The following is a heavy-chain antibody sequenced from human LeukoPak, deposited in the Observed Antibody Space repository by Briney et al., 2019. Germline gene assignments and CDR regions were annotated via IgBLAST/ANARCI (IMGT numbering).Heavy chain of an antibody. J-gene: IGHJ6*02. CDR3: YVVVVISYYYYGMDV. D-gene: IGHD3-22*01. V-gene: IGHV3-49*04. CDR1: GFTFGDYA. CDR2: IRSKAYGGTT. Sequence: GGSLRLSCTASGFTFGDYAMSWVRQAPGKGLEWVGFIRSKAYGGTTEYAASVKGRFAISSDDSKSIAYLQMNSLKTEDTAVYYCYVVVVISYYYYGMDVWGQGTTVTVSS.